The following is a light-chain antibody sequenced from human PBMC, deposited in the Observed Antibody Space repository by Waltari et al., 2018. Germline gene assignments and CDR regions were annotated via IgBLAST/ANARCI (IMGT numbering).Light chain of an antibody. CDR3: QHHVRLPAT. V-gene: IGKV3-20*01. CDR1: QSVNTY. Sequence: EIVLTQSPGTLSLSPGERATLSCRASQSVNTYLAWYQQKPGQAPRPLIYAASTRAAGIPDRFSGSGSGTDFSLTISRLEAEDFAVYYCQHHVRLPATFGQGTKVEIK. CDR2: AAS. J-gene: IGKJ1*01.